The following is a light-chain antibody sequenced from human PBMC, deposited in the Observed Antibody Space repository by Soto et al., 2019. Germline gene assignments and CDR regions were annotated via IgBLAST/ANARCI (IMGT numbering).Light chain of an antibody. J-gene: IGLJ1*01. V-gene: IGLV2-23*02. CDR1: SSDVGGYNY. CDR3: CSYAGRSPWDV. Sequence: QSALTQPASVSGSPGQSITISCTGTSSDVGGYNYVSWYQQHPGKAPKLMIYEVSNRPSGVSNRFSGSKSGNTPSLTISGLQADDEADYYCCSYAGRSPWDVFGTGTKLTVL. CDR2: EVS.